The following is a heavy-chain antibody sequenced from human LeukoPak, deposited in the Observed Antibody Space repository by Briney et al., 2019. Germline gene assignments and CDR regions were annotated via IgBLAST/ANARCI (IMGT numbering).Heavy chain of an antibody. CDR1: GFTFSSYV. CDR3: AKDSSSWRNNWFDP. V-gene: IGHV3-23*01. D-gene: IGHD6-13*01. J-gene: IGHJ5*02. CDR2: ISGSGGST. Sequence: GGSLRLSCAASGFTFSSYVMSWVRQAPGKGLEWVSAISGSGGSTYYADSVKGRFTISRDNSKNTLYLQMNSLRAEDTAVYYCAKDSSSWRNNWFDPWGQGTLVTVSS.